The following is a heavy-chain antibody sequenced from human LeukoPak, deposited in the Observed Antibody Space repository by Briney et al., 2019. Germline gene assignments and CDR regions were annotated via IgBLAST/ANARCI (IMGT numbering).Heavy chain of an antibody. Sequence: SETLSLTCTVSGYSISSGYYWGWIRQPPGKGLEWIGNIYHSGSTYSNPSLKSRVIISVDTSKNQFSLKLSSVTAADTAVYYCARVLTDGYNDPTRYYFDYWGQGTLVTVSS. CDR1: GYSISSGYY. CDR3: ARVLTDGYNDPTRYYFDY. J-gene: IGHJ4*01. CDR2: IYHSGST. D-gene: IGHD5-24*01. V-gene: IGHV4-38-2*02.